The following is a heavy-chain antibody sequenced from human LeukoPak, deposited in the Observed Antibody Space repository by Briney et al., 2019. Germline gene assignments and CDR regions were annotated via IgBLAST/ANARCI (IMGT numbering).Heavy chain of an antibody. D-gene: IGHD5-24*01. V-gene: IGHV4-59*01. Sequence: SETLSLTCAVYGGSFSGYYWNWIRQPPGKGLEFIGYIYYTGSTNYNPSLKSRVTISVDTSKNQFSLKLSSVTAADTAVYYCARGVEMATDYYFDYWGQGTLVTVSS. CDR3: ARGVEMATDYYFDY. CDR2: IYYTGST. J-gene: IGHJ4*02. CDR1: GGSFSGYY.